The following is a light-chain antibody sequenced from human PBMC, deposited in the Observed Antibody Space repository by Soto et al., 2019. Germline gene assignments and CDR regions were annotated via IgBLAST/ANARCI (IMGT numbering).Light chain of an antibody. J-gene: IGLJ1*01. V-gene: IGLV2-11*01. CDR1: SSDVGGYNY. Sequence: LTQPRSVSGSPGQSVTISCTGTSSDVGGYNYVSWYQQHPGKAPKLMIYDVSKRPSGVPDRFSGSKSGNTASLTISGLQAGDEADYYCCSYAGSYTYVFGTGTKVTVL. CDR2: DVS. CDR3: CSYAGSYTYV.